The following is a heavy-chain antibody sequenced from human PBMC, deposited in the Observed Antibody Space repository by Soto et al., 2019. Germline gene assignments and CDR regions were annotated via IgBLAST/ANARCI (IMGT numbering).Heavy chain of an antibody. CDR2: IYWDDSK. CDR3: AHKGSGSRAIDY. V-gene: IGHV2-5*02. J-gene: IGHJ4*02. CDR1: EG. Sequence: EGVGWIRQPPGKALEWLAVIYWDDSKTYSPSLKSRLTITKDTSRDQVVLTMTNMDPVDTATYYCAHKGSGSRAIDYWGQGALVTVSS. D-gene: IGHD3-10*01.